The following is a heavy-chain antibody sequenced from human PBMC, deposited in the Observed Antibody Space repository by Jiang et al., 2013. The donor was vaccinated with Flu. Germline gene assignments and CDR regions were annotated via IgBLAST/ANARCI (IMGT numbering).Heavy chain of an antibody. CDR2: INTNTGNP. Sequence: SGYTFTSYAMNWVRQAPGQGLEWMGWINTNTGNPTYAQGFTGRFVFSLDTSVSTAYLQISSLKAEDTAVYYCASGAPSIAARPGWGYYFDYWDQGTLVTVSS. CDR3: ASGAPSIAARPGWGYYFDY. V-gene: IGHV7-4-1*02. CDR1: GYTFTSYA. J-gene: IGHJ4*02. D-gene: IGHD6-6*01.